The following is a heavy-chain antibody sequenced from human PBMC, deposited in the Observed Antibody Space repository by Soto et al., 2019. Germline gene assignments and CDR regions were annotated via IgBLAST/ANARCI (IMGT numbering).Heavy chain of an antibody. V-gene: IGHV4-59*12. J-gene: IGHJ4*02. CDR2: IYYTGRT. CDR3: ARVRERLQYFDWFYHFDS. Sequence: PSETLSLTCTVSGGSIGGYYWSWIRQAPGKGLEWLGYIYYTGRTKYNPSLKTRVTMSADTTKNQVSLRLTSVTAADTAVHYCARVRERLQYFDWFYHFDSWGQGTLVTVSS. CDR1: GGSIGGYY. D-gene: IGHD3-9*01.